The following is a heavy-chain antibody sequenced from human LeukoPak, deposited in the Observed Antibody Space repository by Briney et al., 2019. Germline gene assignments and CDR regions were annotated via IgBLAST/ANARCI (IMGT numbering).Heavy chain of an antibody. CDR3: VKEFGSSWYR. D-gene: IGHD6-13*01. CDR1: GFIFSNFP. J-gene: IGHJ5*02. V-gene: IGHV3-64D*09. Sequence: PGGSLRLSCSASGFIFSNFPMHWVRQAPGKGLEYVSAITNNGGATYYAVSVKGRFTISRDNSRNKLYLQMSSLRLEDTAIYYCVKEFGSSWYRWGQGTLVTVSS. CDR2: ITNNGGAT.